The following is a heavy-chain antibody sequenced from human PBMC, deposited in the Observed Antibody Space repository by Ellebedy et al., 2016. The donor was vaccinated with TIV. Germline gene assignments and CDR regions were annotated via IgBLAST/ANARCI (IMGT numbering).Heavy chain of an antibody. CDR1: GCTVSSYW. CDR3: ARAGSYSFDY. CDR2: INTDGRTI. V-gene: IGHV3-74*01. Sequence: GESLKISCAAAGCTVSSYWRHWVRQAPGKGLVWVSRINTDGRTIDYADSVKGRFTISRDNAKNTLYLQMNSLRLEDTGVYFCARAGSYSFDYWGQGTLVTVSS. J-gene: IGHJ4*02. D-gene: IGHD1-26*01.